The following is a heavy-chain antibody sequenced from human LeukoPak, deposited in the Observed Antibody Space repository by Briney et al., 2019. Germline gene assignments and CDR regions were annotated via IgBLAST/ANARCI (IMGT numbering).Heavy chain of an antibody. CDR2: ISGSGRTM. D-gene: IGHD4-17*01. CDR1: GFSFSSYE. Sequence: PGGSLRLSCAASGFSFSSYEMNWVRQAPGKGLEWVSYISGSGRTMSYADSVKGRFTISRDNAKNSLYLQMNSLRAEDTAVYYCARDRDAVTPWYFDYWGQGTLVTVSS. J-gene: IGHJ4*02. V-gene: IGHV3-48*03. CDR3: ARDRDAVTPWYFDY.